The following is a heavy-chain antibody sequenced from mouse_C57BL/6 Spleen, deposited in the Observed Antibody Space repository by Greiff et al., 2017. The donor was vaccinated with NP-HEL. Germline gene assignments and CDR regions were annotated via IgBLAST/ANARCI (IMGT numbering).Heavy chain of an antibody. V-gene: IGHV5-4*01. J-gene: IGHJ1*03. Sequence: EVKLVESGGGLVKPGGSLKLSCAASGFTFSSYAMSWVRQTPEKRLEWVATISDGGSYTYYPDNVKGRFTISRDNAKNNLYLQMGHLKSEDTAMYYCARDKSSYGYFDVWGTGTTVTVSS. CDR1: GFTFSSYA. CDR2: ISDGGSYT. D-gene: IGHD1-1*01. CDR3: ARDKSSYGYFDV.